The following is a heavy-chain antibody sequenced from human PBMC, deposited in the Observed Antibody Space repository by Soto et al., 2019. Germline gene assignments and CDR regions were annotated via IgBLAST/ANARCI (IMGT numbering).Heavy chain of an antibody. Sequence: GGSLRLSCAASGFTFSSYAMSWVRQAPGKGLEWVSAISGSGGSTYYADSVKGRFTISRDNSKNTLYLQMSSLRAEDTAVYYCAKERVYCTNGVCYTWGFDYWGQGTLVTVSS. CDR1: GFTFSSYA. J-gene: IGHJ4*02. CDR3: AKERVYCTNGVCYTWGFDY. D-gene: IGHD2-8*01. V-gene: IGHV3-23*01. CDR2: ISGSGGST.